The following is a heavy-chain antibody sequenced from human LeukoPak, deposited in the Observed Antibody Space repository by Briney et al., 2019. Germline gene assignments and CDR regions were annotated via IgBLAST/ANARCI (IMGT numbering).Heavy chain of an antibody. CDR2: FSGSGGST. D-gene: IGHD1-7*01. CDR1: GFTFSSYA. J-gene: IGHJ6*03. V-gene: IGHV3-23*01. Sequence: GGSLRLSCAASGFTFSSYAMSWVRQAPGKVLEWVSSFSGSGGSTYYTDSVKGRFTISRDNSKNTLYLQMNSLRAEDTAVYYCAKRRGLELLYYYYMDVWGKGTTVTVSS. CDR3: AKRRGLELLYYYYMDV.